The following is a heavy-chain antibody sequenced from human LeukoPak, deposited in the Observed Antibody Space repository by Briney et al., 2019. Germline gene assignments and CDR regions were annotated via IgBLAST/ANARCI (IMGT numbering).Heavy chain of an antibody. Sequence: ASVKVSCKVSGYTLTELSMHWVRQAPGKGLEWMGGFDPEDGETIYAQKFQGRVTMTEDTSTDTAYMELSSLRSEDTAVYYCATDRGNCGGDCSGAFDIWGQGTMVTVSS. D-gene: IGHD2-21*02. V-gene: IGHV1-24*01. CDR3: ATDRGNCGGDCSGAFDI. CDR2: FDPEDGET. J-gene: IGHJ3*02. CDR1: GYTLTELS.